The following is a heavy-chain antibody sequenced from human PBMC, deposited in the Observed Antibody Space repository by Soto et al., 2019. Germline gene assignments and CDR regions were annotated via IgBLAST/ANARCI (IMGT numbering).Heavy chain of an antibody. D-gene: IGHD6-19*01. V-gene: IGHV3-23*01. CDR2: ISASALST. J-gene: IGHJ4*02. Sequence: GGSLRLSCVASGFTFSDYTMAWIRQAPGRGLEWVPSISASALSTYFADSVVGRFTVSRDNSNSTLFLQMNSLRAEDTAVYYCTRALARIWLARAHWAQGARVTVSS. CDR1: GFTFSDYT. CDR3: TRALARIWLARAH.